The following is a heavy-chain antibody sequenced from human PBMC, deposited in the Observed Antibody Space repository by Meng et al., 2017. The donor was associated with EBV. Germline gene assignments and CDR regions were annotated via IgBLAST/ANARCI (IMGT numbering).Heavy chain of an antibody. CDR1: CYTFTSYG. J-gene: IGHJ4*02. CDR3: ARGLEYFDY. Sequence: QFPLVRAGAEVKEPRTSLKFSCNASCYTFTSYGISGDRQAPGQGLERMGWISAYNGNTNYAQKLQGRVTMTTDTSTSTAYMELRSLRSDDTAVYYCARGLEYFDYWGQGTLVTVSS. V-gene: IGHV1-18*01. CDR2: ISAYNGNT.